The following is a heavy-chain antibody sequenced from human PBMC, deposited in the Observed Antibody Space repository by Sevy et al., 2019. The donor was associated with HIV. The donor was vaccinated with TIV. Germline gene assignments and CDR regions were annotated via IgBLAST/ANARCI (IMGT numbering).Heavy chain of an antibody. D-gene: IGHD6-13*01. Sequence: GEALKISCAASGFTFSNAWMSWVRQAPGKGLEWVGRIKSKTDGGTTDYAAPVKGRFTISRDDSKNTLYLQMNSLKTEDTAVYYCTTENQQLVEHDAFDIWGQGTMVTVSS. J-gene: IGHJ3*02. CDR3: TTENQQLVEHDAFDI. V-gene: IGHV3-15*01. CDR1: GFTFSNAW. CDR2: IKSKTDGGTT.